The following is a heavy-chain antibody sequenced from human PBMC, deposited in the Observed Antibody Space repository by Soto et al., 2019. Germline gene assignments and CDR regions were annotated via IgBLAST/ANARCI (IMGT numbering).Heavy chain of an antibody. Sequence: GGSLRLSCAASGFTFSSYAMSWVRQAPGKGLEWVSAISGSGGSTYYADSVKGRFTISRDNSKNTLYLQMNSLRAEDTAVYYCVILYPDIVVVPAGDPRFDYWGQGTLVTVSS. J-gene: IGHJ4*02. CDR2: ISGSGGST. V-gene: IGHV3-23*01. CDR1: GFTFSSYA. CDR3: VILYPDIVVVPAGDPRFDY. D-gene: IGHD2-2*01.